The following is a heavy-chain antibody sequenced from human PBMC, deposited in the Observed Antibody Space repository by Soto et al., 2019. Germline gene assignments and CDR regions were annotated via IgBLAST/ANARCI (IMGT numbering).Heavy chain of an antibody. J-gene: IGHJ1*01. CDR2: ISGSGGGT. D-gene: IGHD6-13*01. Sequence: EVQLLESGGGLVQPGGSLRLSCAASGFTFSSYAMSWVRQAPGKGLEWVSVISGSGGGTYYANSVKGRFTISRDNSKHTPFLQINSRRAEDTAVYYCAERPSTAWYAEHFQHWGQGTLVTVFS. CDR1: GFTFSSYA. CDR3: AERPSTAWYAEHFQH. V-gene: IGHV3-23*01.